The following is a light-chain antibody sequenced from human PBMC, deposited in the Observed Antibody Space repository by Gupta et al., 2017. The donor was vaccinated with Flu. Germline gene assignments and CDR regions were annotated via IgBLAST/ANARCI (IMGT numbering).Light chain of an antibody. CDR1: QSVSSF. Sequence: EIVLTQSPATLSLSPGERATLSCRASQSVSSFLAWYQQKPGQAPRLLIYDASIRATGIPARFSGSGSGTDFTLTISSLEPEDFAVYYCQHRSNWPMYTFGQGTKLEI. J-gene: IGKJ2*01. CDR2: DAS. CDR3: QHRSNWPMYT. V-gene: IGKV3-11*01.